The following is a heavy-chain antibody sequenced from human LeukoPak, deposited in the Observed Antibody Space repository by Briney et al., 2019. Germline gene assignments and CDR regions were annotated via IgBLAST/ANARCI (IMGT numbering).Heavy chain of an antibody. J-gene: IGHJ4*02. CDR3: ARVRSSSWAYFDY. D-gene: IGHD6-13*01. CDR2: INPNSGGT. Sequence: GASVKVSCKASGYTFTGYYMHWVRQAPGQGLEWMGWINPNSGGTNYAQKFQGRVTMTRDTSISTAYMELSRLRSDDTAVYYCARVRSSSWAYFDYWGQGTLVTVSS. CDR1: GYTFTGYY. V-gene: IGHV1-2*02.